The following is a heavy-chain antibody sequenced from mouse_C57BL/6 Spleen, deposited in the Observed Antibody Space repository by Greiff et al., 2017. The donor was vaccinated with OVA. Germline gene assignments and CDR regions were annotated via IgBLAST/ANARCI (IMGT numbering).Heavy chain of an antibody. CDR1: GYTFTDYY. V-gene: IGHV1-26*01. D-gene: IGHD2-2*01. J-gene: IGHJ3*01. CDR2: INPNNGGT. Sequence: EVQLQQSGPELVKPGASVKISCKASGYTFTDYYMNWVKQSHGKSLEWIGDINPNNGGTSYNQKFKGKATLTVDKSSSTAYMELRSLTSEDSAVYYCASIYYGYDRAYWGQGTLVTVSA. CDR3: ASIYYGYDRAY.